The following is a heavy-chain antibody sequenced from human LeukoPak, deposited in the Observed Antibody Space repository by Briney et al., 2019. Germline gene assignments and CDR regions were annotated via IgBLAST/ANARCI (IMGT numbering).Heavy chain of an antibody. CDR1: GYTFTSYG. Sequence: ASVKVSCKASGYTFTSYGISWVRQAPGQGLEWMGWINPSSGGTNYAQKFQGRVTMTRDTSISTAYMELSRLRSDDTAVYYCARGGTYYYDSSGYLRYYYYYMDVWGKGTTVTISS. J-gene: IGHJ6*03. CDR3: ARGGTYYYDSSGYLRYYYYYMDV. D-gene: IGHD3-22*01. V-gene: IGHV1-2*02. CDR2: INPSSGGT.